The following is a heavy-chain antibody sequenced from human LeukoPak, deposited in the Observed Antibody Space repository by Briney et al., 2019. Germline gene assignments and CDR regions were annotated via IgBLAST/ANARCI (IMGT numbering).Heavy chain of an antibody. CDR1: GGSFSGYY. Sequence: SETLSLTCAVYGGSFSGYYWSWIRQPPGKGLEWIGEINHSGSTNYNPSLKSRVTISVDTSKDQFSLKLSSVTAADTAVYYCASTVTSYYFDYWGQGTLVTVSS. CDR2: INHSGST. CDR3: ASTVTSYYFDY. V-gene: IGHV4-34*01. J-gene: IGHJ4*02. D-gene: IGHD4-17*01.